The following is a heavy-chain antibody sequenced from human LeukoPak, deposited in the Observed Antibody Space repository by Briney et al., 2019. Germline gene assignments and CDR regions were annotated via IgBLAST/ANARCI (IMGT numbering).Heavy chain of an antibody. CDR1: GYTFTSYG. CDR2: ISAYNGNT. D-gene: IGHD2/OR15-2a*01. CDR3: ARDLNEIGNGAFDI. J-gene: IGHJ3*02. V-gene: IGHV1-18*01. Sequence: ASVKVSCKASGYTFTSYGISWVRHAPGQGLEWMGWISAYNGNTNYAQKLQGRVTMTTDTSTSTAYMELRSLRSDDTAVYYCARDLNEIGNGAFDIWGQGTMVAVSS.